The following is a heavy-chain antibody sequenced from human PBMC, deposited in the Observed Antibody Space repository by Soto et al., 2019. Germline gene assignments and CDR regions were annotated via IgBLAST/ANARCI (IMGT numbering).Heavy chain of an antibody. J-gene: IGHJ4*02. D-gene: IGHD2-15*01. CDR1: GGTFSKFV. CDR2: IIPLFGTT. V-gene: IGHV1-69*06. CDR3: ASREGVAGPATYISPGYYFDC. Sequence: QVQLVQSGAEVKKPGSSVKVSCRASGGTFSKFVVSWVRQAPGQGLEWMGGIIPLFGTTNYAQQFQGRVTITADKSTTTAYMELSSLRSDDTAVYYCASREGVAGPATYISPGYYFDCWGQGTLVTVSS.